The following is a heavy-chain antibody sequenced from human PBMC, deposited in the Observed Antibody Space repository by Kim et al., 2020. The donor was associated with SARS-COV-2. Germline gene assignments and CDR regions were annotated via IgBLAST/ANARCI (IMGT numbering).Heavy chain of an antibody. CDR3: AKDIITFGGSPNCFDS. Sequence: DSVKGRFPISRDNRKNSVYLQMNSLTKEDTAFYYCAKDIITFGGSPNCFDSWGQGGLVPVSS. V-gene: IGHV3-43*01. J-gene: IGHJ4*02. D-gene: IGHD3-16*01.